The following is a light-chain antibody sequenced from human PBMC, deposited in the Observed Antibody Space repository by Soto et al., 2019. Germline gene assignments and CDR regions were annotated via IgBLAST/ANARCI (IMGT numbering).Light chain of an antibody. Sequence: QSVLTQPPSVSGAPGRRVTISCTGSSSNIGAPYNVHWYQQLPGTAPKLLIYGNSNRPSGVPDRFSGSKSGTSASLAITGLQAEDEADYYCQSYDSSLSGYVFGTGTKVTVL. J-gene: IGLJ1*01. V-gene: IGLV1-40*01. CDR1: SSNIGAPYN. CDR2: GNS. CDR3: QSYDSSLSGYV.